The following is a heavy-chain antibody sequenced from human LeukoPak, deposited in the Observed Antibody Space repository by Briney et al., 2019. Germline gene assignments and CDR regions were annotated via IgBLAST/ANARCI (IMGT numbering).Heavy chain of an antibody. CDR2: IRYDGSDK. CDR1: GFSFSSYG. Sequence: PEGSLRLSCAASGFSFSSYGMHWVRQAPGKGLEWVSFIRYDGSDKYYADSVKGRFTISRDNSKNTLSLQMNSLRLEDTAVYYCAKDVAYYYGSGTYPTVAPFDYWGQGTLVTVSS. D-gene: IGHD3-10*01. CDR3: AKDVAYYYGSGTYPTVAPFDY. V-gene: IGHV3-30*02. J-gene: IGHJ4*02.